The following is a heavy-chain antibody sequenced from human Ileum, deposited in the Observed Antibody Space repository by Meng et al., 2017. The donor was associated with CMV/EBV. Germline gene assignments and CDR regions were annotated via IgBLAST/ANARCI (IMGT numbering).Heavy chain of an antibody. D-gene: IGHD2-2*01. J-gene: IGHJ5*02. Sequence: ASVKVSCKASGYTFTSYDINWVRQATGQGLAWMGRMNPHSGNTVYAQKFQGRVTMTRNTSISTAYMELSSLRSEDTAVYYCARGLGGYCSSSSCVFDPWGQGTLVTVSS. CDR1: GYTFTSYD. CDR3: ARGLGGYCSSSSCVFDP. CDR2: MNPHSGNT. V-gene: IGHV1-8*01.